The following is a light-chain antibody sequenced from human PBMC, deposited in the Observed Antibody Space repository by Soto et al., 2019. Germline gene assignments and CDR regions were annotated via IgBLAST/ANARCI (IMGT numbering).Light chain of an antibody. Sequence: QSVLTQPPSASGTPGQRVTISCSGSNSNIGSNTVNWYQQLPGAAPKLLIYSDSYRPSGVPDRFSGSTSGNSASLAISGLQVEDEGHYFCSSYTSASALAIFGGGTKLTVL. V-gene: IGLV1-44*01. J-gene: IGLJ2*01. CDR2: SDS. CDR3: SSYTSASALAI. CDR1: NSNIGSNT.